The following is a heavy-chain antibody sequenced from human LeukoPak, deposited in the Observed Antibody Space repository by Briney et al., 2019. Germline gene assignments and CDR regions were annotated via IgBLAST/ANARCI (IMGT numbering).Heavy chain of an antibody. CDR2: INPRSGGT. Sequence: GASVKVSCKASGYIFTNYYMHWVRQAPGRGLEWMGWINPRSGGTNFAQKFQGRVTMTRDTSISAAYMELSRLRSDDTAVYYCARHVSSSGEDPWGQGTLVTVSS. V-gene: IGHV1-2*02. CDR1: GYIFTNYY. CDR3: ARHVSSSGEDP. D-gene: IGHD2-21*01. J-gene: IGHJ5*02.